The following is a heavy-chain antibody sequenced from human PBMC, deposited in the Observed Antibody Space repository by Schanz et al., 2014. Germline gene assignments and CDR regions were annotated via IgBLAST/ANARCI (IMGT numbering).Heavy chain of an antibody. J-gene: IGHJ4*02. CDR3: ARSNYYDNSDYYNSFDY. Sequence: QVQLVQSGAEVKKPGASVKVSCKASGYTFTSYDVNWVRQATGQGLEWMGWVNPTSGNTGYAQKFQGRVTITADRSTSTAYMELSSLRSEDTAVYYCARSNYYDNSDYYNSFDYWGQGTLVTVSS. V-gene: IGHV1-8*01. CDR2: VNPTSGNT. CDR1: GYTFTSYD. D-gene: IGHD3-22*01.